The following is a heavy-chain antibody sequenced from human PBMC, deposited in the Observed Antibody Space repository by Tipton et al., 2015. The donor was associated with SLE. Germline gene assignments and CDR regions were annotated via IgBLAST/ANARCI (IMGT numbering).Heavy chain of an antibody. V-gene: IGHV3-11*06. CDR2: ISSSSSYT. D-gene: IGHD1-26*01. CDR1: GFTFSDYY. J-gene: IGHJ3*01. CDR3: ARDYSAIYPNRAGDAYDF. Sequence: GSLRLSCAASGFTFSDYYMSWIRQAPGKGLEWISYISSSSSYTNYADSMKGRFTISRDNAKNSLYLQMNSLRAEDTAVYYCARDYSAIYPNRAGDAYDFWGQGTMVTVSS.